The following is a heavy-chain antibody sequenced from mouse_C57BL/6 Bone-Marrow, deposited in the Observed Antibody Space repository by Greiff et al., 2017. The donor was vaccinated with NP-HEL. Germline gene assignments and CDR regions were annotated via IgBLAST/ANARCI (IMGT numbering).Heavy chain of an antibody. CDR1: GYTFTDYY. CDR2: INPYNGGT. V-gene: IGHV1-19*01. J-gene: IGHJ4*01. Sequence: EVKLMESGPVLVKPGASVKMSCKASGYTFTDYYMNWVKQSHGKSLEWIGVINPYNGGTSYNQKFKGKATLTVDKSSSTAYMELNSLTSEDSAVYYCARTPYYAMDYWGQGTSVTVSS. CDR3: ARTPYYAMDY.